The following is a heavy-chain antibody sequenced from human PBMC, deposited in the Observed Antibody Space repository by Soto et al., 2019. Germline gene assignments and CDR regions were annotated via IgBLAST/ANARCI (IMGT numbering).Heavy chain of an antibody. Sequence: QVQLQQWGAGLLKPSETLSLTCAVYGGSFSGYYWSWIRQPPGKGLEWIGEINHSGSTNYNPSLKSRATISIDTSKNQFSLKLSSVTAAATAIYYCARDSLGIAVLGTGRSKNDWCDPWGQGTLVTVSS. CDR3: ARDSLGIAVLGTGRSKNDWCDP. CDR2: INHSGST. V-gene: IGHV4-34*01. D-gene: IGHD6-19*01. J-gene: IGHJ5*02. CDR1: GGSFSGYY.